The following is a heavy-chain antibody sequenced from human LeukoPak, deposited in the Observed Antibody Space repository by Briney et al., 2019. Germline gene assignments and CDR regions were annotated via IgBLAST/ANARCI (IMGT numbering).Heavy chain of an antibody. CDR3: ARVGDKGAFDY. V-gene: IGHV3-64*01. D-gene: IGHD3-16*01. J-gene: IGHJ4*02. Sequence: PGGSLRLSCAASGFTFSSYAMRWVRQAPGKRLEYVSAITNNGDSTYYANSVKGRFITSRDNSKNTLYLQMGSLRAGDMAVYYCARVGDKGAFDYWGQGTLVTVSS. CDR2: ITNNGDST. CDR1: GFTFSSYA.